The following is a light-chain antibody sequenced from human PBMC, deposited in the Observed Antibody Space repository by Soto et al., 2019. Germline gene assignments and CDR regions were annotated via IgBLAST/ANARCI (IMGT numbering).Light chain of an antibody. J-gene: IGKJ4*01. CDR1: QSVSSD. Sequence: EIVMTQSPATLSVSAGERATLSCRASQSVSSDLACYEQTPGQAPSLLSYGAPTRATGIPARFSGSGSGTEFTLTISSLKSEDFAVYSCQQYNNWPLTFGGGTKVDI. V-gene: IGKV3-15*01. CDR2: GAP. CDR3: QQYNNWPLT.